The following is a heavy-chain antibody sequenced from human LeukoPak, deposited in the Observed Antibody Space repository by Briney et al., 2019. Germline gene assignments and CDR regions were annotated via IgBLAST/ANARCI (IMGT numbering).Heavy chain of an antibody. Sequence: GGALRLSCAASGFTFDNAWMNWVRQAPGKGLEWVGRVKSKTDGGTTDYAAPVKGRFTISRDDSENTLFLQLNSLKTEDTALYYCTTVGTTSPIAEEYFDYWGQGTLVTVSS. CDR3: TTVGTTSPIAEEYFDY. J-gene: IGHJ4*02. V-gene: IGHV3-15*01. CDR2: VKSKTDGGTT. CDR1: GFTFDNAW. D-gene: IGHD1-26*01.